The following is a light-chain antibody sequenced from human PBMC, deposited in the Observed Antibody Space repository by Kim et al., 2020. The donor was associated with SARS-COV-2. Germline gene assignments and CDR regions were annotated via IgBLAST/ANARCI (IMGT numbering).Light chain of an antibody. Sequence: SSELTQDPAVSVALGQTVRITCQGDSLRSYYASWYQQKPGQAPVLVIYGKNNRPSGIPDRFSGSSSGSTASLTITGAQAEDEADYYCNSRESSGNHLTFG. CDR1: SLRSYY. J-gene: IGLJ1*01. CDR3: NSRESSGNHLT. CDR2: GKN. V-gene: IGLV3-19*01.